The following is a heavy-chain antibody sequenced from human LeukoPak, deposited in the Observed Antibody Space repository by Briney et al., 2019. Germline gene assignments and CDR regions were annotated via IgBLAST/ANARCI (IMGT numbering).Heavy chain of an antibody. D-gene: IGHD2-21*01. CDR1: GFTFSTYA. V-gene: IGHV3-23*01. Sequence: QPGGSLGLSCGASGFTFSTYAMSCVRQPPGKGLEWVASISGRGELTYYTDSVRGRFTISRDNSRGTLYLQMNFLRTDDTAVYYCVKDRPNYYGGEGHYYRQNGDSWGQGTLVTVSS. J-gene: IGHJ5*01. CDR3: VKDRPNYYGGEGHYYRQNGDS. CDR2: ISGRGELT.